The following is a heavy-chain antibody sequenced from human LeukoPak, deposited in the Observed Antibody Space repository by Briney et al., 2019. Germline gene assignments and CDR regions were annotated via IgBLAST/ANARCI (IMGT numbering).Heavy chain of an antibody. Sequence: ASVKVSCKASGYTFTGYYMHWVRQAPGQGLEWMGWINPHNGGTNYAQKFQGRVTMTRDTSISIAHMELSSLRSDDTAVYYCARDTQPRPYPGNNWFDPWGQGTLVTVTS. V-gene: IGHV1-2*02. CDR3: ARDTQPRPYPGNNWFDP. J-gene: IGHJ5*02. CDR1: GYTFTGYY. CDR2: INPHNGGT. D-gene: IGHD1-1*01.